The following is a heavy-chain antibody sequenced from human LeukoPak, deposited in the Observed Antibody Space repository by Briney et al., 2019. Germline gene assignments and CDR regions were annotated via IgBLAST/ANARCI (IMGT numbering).Heavy chain of an antibody. J-gene: IGHJ3*02. Sequence: GGSLRLSCAASGFTFSSYSMNWVRQAPGKGLEWVSSISSSSSYIYYADSVKGRFTISRDNAKNSLYLQMNSLRAEDTAVYYCARSSGYYYAFDIWGQGTMVTVSS. CDR3: ARSSGYYYAFDI. V-gene: IGHV3-21*01. CDR1: GFTFSSYS. CDR2: ISSSSSYI. D-gene: IGHD3-22*01.